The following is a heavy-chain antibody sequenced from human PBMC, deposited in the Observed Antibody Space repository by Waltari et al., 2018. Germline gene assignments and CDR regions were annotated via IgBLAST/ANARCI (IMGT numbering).Heavy chain of an antibody. D-gene: IGHD6-13*01. J-gene: IGHJ6*03. CDR3: ARMSAAGFHYYYYMDV. Sequence: EVQLVESGGGLVQPGGSLRLSCAASGFTFSSYSMNWVRQAPGKGLEWVSYISSSSGTIYYADAGKGRFTIYRDNAKNSLYLQRNSLRAEDTAVYYCARMSAAGFHYYYYMDVWGKGTTVTVSS. V-gene: IGHV3-48*04. CDR2: ISSSSGTI. CDR1: GFTFSSYS.